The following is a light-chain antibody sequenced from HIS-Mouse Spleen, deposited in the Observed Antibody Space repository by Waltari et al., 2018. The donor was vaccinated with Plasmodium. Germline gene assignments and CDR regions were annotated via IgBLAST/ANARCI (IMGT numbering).Light chain of an antibody. CDR3: QQRSNWPLT. V-gene: IGKV3-11*01. Sequence: EIVLTQSPATLSLSPGARATLSCGASQSVSSYLAWYQQKPGQSPRLLIYDAANRSTGIPARFGGSGSGTDFTLTISSREPEDCAVYYCQQRSNWPLTFGGGTKVEIK. J-gene: IGKJ4*01. CDR2: DAA. CDR1: QSVSSY.